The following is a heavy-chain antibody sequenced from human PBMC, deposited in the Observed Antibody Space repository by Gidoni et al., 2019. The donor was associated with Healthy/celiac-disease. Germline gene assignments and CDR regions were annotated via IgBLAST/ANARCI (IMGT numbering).Heavy chain of an antibody. J-gene: IGHJ5*02. CDR2: ISYDGSNK. D-gene: IGHD1-26*01. CDR3: ARDRGWELFPEAWFDP. Sequence: QVQLVESGGGVVQPGRSLRLSCAASGFTFSSYAMHWVRQAPGKGLEGVAVISYDGSNKYYADSVKGRFTISRDNSKNTLYLQMNSLRAEDTAVYYCARDRGWELFPEAWFDPWGQGTLVTVSS. CDR1: GFTFSSYA. V-gene: IGHV3-30-3*01.